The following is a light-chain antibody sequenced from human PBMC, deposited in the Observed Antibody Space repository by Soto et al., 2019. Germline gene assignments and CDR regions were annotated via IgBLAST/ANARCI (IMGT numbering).Light chain of an antibody. Sequence: QSALTQPASVSGSHGQSITISCTGTSSDVGGYNYVSWYQQHPGKAPKLMIYDVSNRPTGVSNRFSGSKSGNTASLTISGVQAEDEADYYCSSYTSSSTVVFGGGTKLSVL. J-gene: IGLJ2*01. CDR2: DVS. V-gene: IGLV2-14*01. CDR3: SSYTSSSTVV. CDR1: SSDVGGYNY.